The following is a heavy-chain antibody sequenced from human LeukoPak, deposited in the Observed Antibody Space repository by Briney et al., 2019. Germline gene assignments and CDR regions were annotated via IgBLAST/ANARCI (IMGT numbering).Heavy chain of an antibody. V-gene: IGHV3-66*01. CDR1: GFTVSSNY. Sequence: PGGSLRLSCAASGFTVSSNYMSWVRQAPGKGLEWVSVIYSGGSTYYADSVKGRFTISRDNSQNTLYLQMNSLRAEDTAVYYCARDADDSSGYFGPGAFDIWGQGTMVTVSS. J-gene: IGHJ3*02. CDR3: ARDADDSSGYFGPGAFDI. D-gene: IGHD3-22*01. CDR2: IYSGGST.